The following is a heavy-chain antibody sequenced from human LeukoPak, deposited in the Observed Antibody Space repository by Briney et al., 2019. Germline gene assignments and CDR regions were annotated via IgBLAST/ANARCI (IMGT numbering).Heavy chain of an antibody. CDR1: GFTFSSYW. D-gene: IGHD3-3*01. Sequence: PGGSLRLACAASGFTFSSYWMSWIRQAPGKGLEWVSYISGGSTYTNYANSVKGRFTISRDNARNSLFLQMNSLTAEDTAIYYCARSLISAVIGMDVWGQGTTVTVSS. V-gene: IGHV3-11*06. J-gene: IGHJ6*02. CDR2: ISGGSTYT. CDR3: ARSLISAVIGMDV.